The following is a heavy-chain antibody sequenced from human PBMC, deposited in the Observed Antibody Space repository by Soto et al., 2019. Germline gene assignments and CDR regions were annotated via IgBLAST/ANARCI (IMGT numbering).Heavy chain of an antibody. CDR2: ISYDGSNK. CDR1: GFTFSSYA. J-gene: IGHJ6*02. V-gene: IGHV3-30-3*01. Sequence: QVQLVESGGGVVQPGRSLRLSCAASGFTFSSYAMHWVRQAPGKGLEWVAVISYDGSNKYYADSVKGRFTISRDNSKNTLYLQMNSRRAEDTAVYYCAREGQYSSSFYYYYGMDVWGQGTTVTVSS. CDR3: AREGQYSSSFYYYYGMDV. D-gene: IGHD6-6*01.